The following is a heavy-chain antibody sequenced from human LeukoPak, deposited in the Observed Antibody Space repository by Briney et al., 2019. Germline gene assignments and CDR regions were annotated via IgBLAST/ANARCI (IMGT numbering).Heavy chain of an antibody. Sequence: GGSLRLSCAASGFTFDDYAMHWVRQAPGKGLEWVSGISWNSGSIGYADSVKGRFTISRDNSKNTLYLQMNSLRAEDTAVYYCARLRGATTPKGDYWGQGTLVTVSS. V-gene: IGHV3-9*01. D-gene: IGHD1-26*01. CDR2: ISWNSGSI. J-gene: IGHJ4*02. CDR1: GFTFDDYA. CDR3: ARLRGATTPKGDY.